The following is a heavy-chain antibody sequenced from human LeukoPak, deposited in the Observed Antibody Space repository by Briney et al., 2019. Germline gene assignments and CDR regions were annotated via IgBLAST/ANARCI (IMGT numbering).Heavy chain of an antibody. V-gene: IGHV4-39*01. J-gene: IGHJ4*02. D-gene: IGHD3-22*01. Sequence: SETLSLTCTVSGGSISSSSYYWGWIRQPPGKGLEWIVSIYYSGSTYYNPSLKSRVTISVDTSKNQFSLKLSSVTAADTAVYYCARHIAGYDSSGYRTDFDYWGQGTLVTVSS. CDR1: GGSISSSSYY. CDR3: ARHIAGYDSSGYRTDFDY. CDR2: IYYSGST.